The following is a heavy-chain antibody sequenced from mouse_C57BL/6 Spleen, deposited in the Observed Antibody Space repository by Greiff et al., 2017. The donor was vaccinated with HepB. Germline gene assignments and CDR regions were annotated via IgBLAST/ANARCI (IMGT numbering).Heavy chain of an antibody. J-gene: IGHJ1*03. CDR2: IDPSGSHT. CDR1: GHTFTSYW. D-gene: IGHD1-1*01. V-gene: IGHV1-50*01. Sequence: QVQLQQPGAELVKPGASIKLSCKASGHTFTSYWMQWVKQRPGQGLEWIGEIDPSGSHTNYNQKLKGKATLTVDTSSSTAYMQLSSLTSEDSAVYYCARSITTVPGYFDVWGTGTTVTVSS. CDR3: ARSITTVPGYFDV.